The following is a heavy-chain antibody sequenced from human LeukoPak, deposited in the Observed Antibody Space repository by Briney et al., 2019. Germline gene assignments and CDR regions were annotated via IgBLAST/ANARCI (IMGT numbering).Heavy chain of an antibody. CDR1: GYTFTSYG. CDR3: AREPGNWGFPREYYFDY. V-gene: IGHV1-18*01. CDR2: ISAYNGNT. J-gene: IGHJ4*02. Sequence: ASVKVSCKASGYTFTSYGISWVRQAPGQGLEWMGWISAYNGNTNYAQKLQGRVTMTTDTSTSTAYMELRSLRSDDTAVYYCAREPGNWGFPREYYFDYWGQGTLVTVSS. D-gene: IGHD7-27*01.